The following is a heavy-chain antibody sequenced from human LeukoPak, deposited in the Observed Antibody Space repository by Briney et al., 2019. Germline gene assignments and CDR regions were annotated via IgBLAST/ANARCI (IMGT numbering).Heavy chain of an antibody. CDR1: GFPFSIYE. J-gene: IGHJ4*02. D-gene: IGHD6-19*01. CDR2: IGSSCAAI. CDR3: ALLAVASDFDY. Sequence: PGGSLRLSCAVSGFPFSIYEMNWVRQAPGKGLEWVSNIGSSCAAIYYADSVRGRFTISRDNAKNSLYLQMNSLRAEDTAVYYCALLAVASDFDYWGQGALVTVSS. V-gene: IGHV3-48*03.